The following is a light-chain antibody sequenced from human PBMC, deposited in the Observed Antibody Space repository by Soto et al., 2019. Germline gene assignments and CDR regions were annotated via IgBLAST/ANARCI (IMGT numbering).Light chain of an antibody. J-gene: IGKJ5*01. CDR2: AAS. CDR1: QVMSNW. V-gene: IGKV1D-12*01. Sequence: DIQMTQSPSSVSASVGDRVIITCRASQVMSNWLAWYQQKPGKAPKLLIFAASTLHRGVPSRFSGSGSRTDFTLTISDLQPEDVATYYCQQADSLPITFGQGTRLEMK. CDR3: QQADSLPIT.